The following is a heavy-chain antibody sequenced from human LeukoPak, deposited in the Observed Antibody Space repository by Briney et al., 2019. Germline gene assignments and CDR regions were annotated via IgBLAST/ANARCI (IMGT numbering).Heavy chain of an antibody. CDR2: ISGSGGST. Sequence: GGSLRLSCAASRFTFSSYAMSWVRQAPGKGLEWVSAISGSGGSTYYADSVKGRFTISRDNSNNTLYLQMNSLRAEDTAVYYCAKEFDGYVIGYFDYWGQGTLVTVSS. J-gene: IGHJ4*02. CDR3: AKEFDGYVIGYFDY. CDR1: RFTFSSYA. D-gene: IGHD5-24*01. V-gene: IGHV3-23*01.